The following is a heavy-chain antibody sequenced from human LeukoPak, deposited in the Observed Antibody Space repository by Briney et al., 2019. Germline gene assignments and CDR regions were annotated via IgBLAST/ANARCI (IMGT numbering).Heavy chain of an antibody. CDR3: AKGHRYCTSGNCNSAVDY. CDR1: GFTFSSYS. CDR2: ISSSSSYI. J-gene: IGHJ4*02. D-gene: IGHD2-15*01. V-gene: IGHV3-21*04. Sequence: SGGSLRLSCAASGFTFSSYSMNWVRQAPGKGLEWVSSISSSSSYIYYADSVKGRFTISRDNSKNTLYLQMNSLGAEDTAVYYCAKGHRYCTSGNCNSAVDYWGQGTLVTVSS.